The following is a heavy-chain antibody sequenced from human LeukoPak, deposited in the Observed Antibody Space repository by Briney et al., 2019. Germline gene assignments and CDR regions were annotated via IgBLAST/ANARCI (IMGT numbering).Heavy chain of an antibody. V-gene: IGHV4-39*02. CDR3: ARELHFDY. Sequence: PSETLSLTCTVSGGSISSSNYYWGWIRQPPGKGLEWIGSIYYSGSTYYNPSLKSRVTISVDTSKNQFSLKLSSVTAADTAVYYCARELHFDYWGQGTLVTVSS. J-gene: IGHJ4*02. CDR2: IYYSGST. CDR1: GGSISSSNYY.